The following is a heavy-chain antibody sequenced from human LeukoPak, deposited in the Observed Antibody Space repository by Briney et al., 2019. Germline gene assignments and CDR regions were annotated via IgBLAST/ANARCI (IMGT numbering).Heavy chain of an antibody. D-gene: IGHD3-10*01. CDR2: IYYTGST. CDR3: ARSYYGSGSYYSFLY. V-gene: IGHV4-59*01. Sequence: SETLSLTCTVSRGSTSTYYWSWIRQRPGEGVERIGYIYYTGSTNHNPSLKSRVTISIATSNNPFSLKVSSVTAADTAVYYCARSYYGSGSYYSFLYWGQGTLVTVSS. CDR1: RGSTSTYY. J-gene: IGHJ4*02.